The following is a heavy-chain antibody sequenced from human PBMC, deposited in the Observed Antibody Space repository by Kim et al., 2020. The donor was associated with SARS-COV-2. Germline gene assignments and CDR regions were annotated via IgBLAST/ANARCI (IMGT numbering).Heavy chain of an antibody. CDR2: IYYSGST. V-gene: IGHV4-31*03. CDR1: GGSISSGGYY. Sequence: SETLSLTCTVSGGSISSGGYYWSWIRQHPGKGLEWIGYIYYSGSTYYNPSLKSRVTISVDTSKNQFSLKLSSVTAADTAVYYCARESDYYYGSGSYRGWFDPWGQGTLVTVSS. J-gene: IGHJ5*02. D-gene: IGHD3-10*01. CDR3: ARESDYYYGSGSYRGWFDP.